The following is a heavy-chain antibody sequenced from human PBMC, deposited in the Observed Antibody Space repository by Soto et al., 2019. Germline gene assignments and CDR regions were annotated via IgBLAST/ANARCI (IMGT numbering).Heavy chain of an antibody. CDR1: GGSVSNYY. J-gene: IGHJ5*02. D-gene: IGHD2-21*01. Sequence: QVQLQQWGAGLLKPSETLSLTCAISGGSVSNYYWTWIRQPPGMGLEWIREINRGGSPSGNPEIRRTGNTNWPPSLESRVSIAIDTSKIRFSMRLRSVTAAGPAVYYCAIGHPRSFLSTVVVAGYWVDPWGQGNPVAVSS. CDR3: AIGHPRSFLSTVVVAGYWVDP. CDR2: INRGGSPSGNPEIRRTGNT. V-gene: IGHV4-34*02.